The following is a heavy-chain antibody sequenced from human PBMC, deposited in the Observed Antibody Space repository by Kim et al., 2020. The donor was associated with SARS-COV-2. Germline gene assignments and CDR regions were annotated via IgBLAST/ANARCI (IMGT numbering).Heavy chain of an antibody. CDR2: IKSKTDGGTT. D-gene: IGHD2-15*01. V-gene: IGHV3-15*01. Sequence: GGSLRLSCAASGFTFSNAWMSWVRQAPGKGLEWVGRIKSKTDGGTTDYAAPVKGRFTISRDDSKNTLYLQMNSLKTEDTAVYYCTTHSRRGSVDAFDIWGQGTMVTVSS. CDR3: TTHSRRGSVDAFDI. CDR1: GFTFSNAW. J-gene: IGHJ3*02.